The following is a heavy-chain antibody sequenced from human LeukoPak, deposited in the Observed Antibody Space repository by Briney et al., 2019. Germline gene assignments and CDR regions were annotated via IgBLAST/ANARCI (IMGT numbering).Heavy chain of an antibody. J-gene: IGHJ5*02. V-gene: IGHV3-33*08. CDR1: GFTFSTYW. Sequence: PGGSLRLSCAASGFTFSTYWMTWVRQAPGKGLEWVAVIWYDGSNKYYADSVKGRFTISRDNSKNTLYLQMNSLRAEDTAVYYCARLTGFHNWFDPWGQGTLVTVSS. D-gene: IGHD3-9*01. CDR3: ARLTGFHNWFDP. CDR2: IWYDGSNK.